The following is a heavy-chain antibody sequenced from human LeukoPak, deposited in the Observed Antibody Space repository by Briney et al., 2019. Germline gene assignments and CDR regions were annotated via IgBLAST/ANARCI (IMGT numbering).Heavy chain of an antibody. CDR3: ARANYDILTGYYTRYYYYYRYV. Sequence: ASVKVSCKASGYTFTSYDINWVRQATGQGLEWMGWMNPNSGNTGYAQKFQGRVTMTRNTSISTAYMELSSLRSEDTAVYYCARANYDILTGYYTRYYYYYRYVWVKGTTDTLSS. J-gene: IGHJ6*03. CDR1: GYTFTSYD. CDR2: MNPNSGNT. V-gene: IGHV1-8*01. D-gene: IGHD3-9*01.